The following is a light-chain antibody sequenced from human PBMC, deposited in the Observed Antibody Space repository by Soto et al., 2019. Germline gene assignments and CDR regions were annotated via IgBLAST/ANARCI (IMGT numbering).Light chain of an antibody. Sequence: DIVLTQSPGTLSLSPGERATLSCRASQSVDSRYLAWYQRKPGQAPRLLIYAVSSRATGIPDRFSACGSGTDFTLTISRLEPEDFAYYYCQQYGSSPRYSFGQGTKLEIK. J-gene: IGKJ2*03. CDR2: AVS. CDR1: QSVDSRY. CDR3: QQYGSSPRYS. V-gene: IGKV3-20*01.